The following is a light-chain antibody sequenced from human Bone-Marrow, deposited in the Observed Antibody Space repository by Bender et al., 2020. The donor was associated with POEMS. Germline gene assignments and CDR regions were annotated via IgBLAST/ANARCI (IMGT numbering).Light chain of an antibody. V-gene: IGLV1-40*01. CDR1: SSNTGSGYD. Sequence: QSVLTQPPSVSGAPGQRVTISCTGSSSNTGSGYDINWYQHLPGTAPKLLIYGYNNRPSGVPDRFSGSKSGTSASLAITGLQAEDEAGYYCESYDTSLSGSVFGGGTKLTVL. CDR2: GYN. CDR3: ESYDTSLSGSV. J-gene: IGLJ3*02.